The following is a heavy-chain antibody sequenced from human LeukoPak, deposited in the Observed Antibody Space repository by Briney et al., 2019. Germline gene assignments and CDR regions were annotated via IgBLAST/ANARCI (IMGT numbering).Heavy chain of an antibody. CDR2: IIPIFGTA. J-gene: IGHJ6*03. V-gene: IGHV1-69*13. D-gene: IGHD3-3*01. CDR1: GGTFSSYA. CDR3: ASLLITIFGVVQGYHMDV. Sequence: ASVKVSCKASGGTFSSYAISWVRQAPGQGLEWMGGIIPIFGTANYAQKFQGRVTITADESTSTAYMELSSLRSEDTAVYYCASLLITIFGVVQGYHMDVWGKGTTVTVSS.